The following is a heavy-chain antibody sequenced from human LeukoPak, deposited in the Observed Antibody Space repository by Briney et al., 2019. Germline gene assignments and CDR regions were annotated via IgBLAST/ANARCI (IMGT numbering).Heavy chain of an antibody. V-gene: IGHV4-59*01. D-gene: IGHD2-2*01. Sequence: ASETLSLTCTVSGGSISTYSWIYIRQPPGKGLEWIGNISYSGSTNYKPSPKSRVTISLDTSKNQFSLKLSSVAAADTAVYYCVRGYQLLPDAFDIWGQGKMVTVSS. CDR2: ISYSGST. CDR3: VRGYQLLPDAFDI. J-gene: IGHJ3*02. CDR1: GGSISTYS.